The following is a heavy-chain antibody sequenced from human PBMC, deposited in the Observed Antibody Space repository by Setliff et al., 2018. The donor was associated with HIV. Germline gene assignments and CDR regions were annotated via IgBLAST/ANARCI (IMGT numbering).Heavy chain of an antibody. Sequence: SETLFLTCVVSGDSISRSRYYWGWIRQPPGKGLEWIGSFYYSGSTSYNPSLKSRVTISGDTSKNQVSLRLSPVTAADTAVYYCASRIYYYDSSRVLREEGFDPWGQGTLVTVS. D-gene: IGHD3-22*01. V-gene: IGHV4-39*01. CDR2: FYYSGST. CDR3: ASRIYYYDSSRVLREEGFDP. J-gene: IGHJ5*02. CDR1: GDSISRSRYY.